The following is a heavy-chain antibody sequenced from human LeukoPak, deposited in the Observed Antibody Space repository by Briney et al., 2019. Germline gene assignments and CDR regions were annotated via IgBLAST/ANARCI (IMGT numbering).Heavy chain of an antibody. D-gene: IGHD3-16*02. J-gene: IGHJ4*02. CDR3: ARQRHPLRLGELSFGY. V-gene: IGHV3-30*04. CDR2: ISYDGSNK. CDR1: GFTFSSYA. Sequence: GGSLRLSCAASGFTFSSYAMHWVRQAPGKGLEGVAVISYDGSNKYYADSVKGRFTISRDNSKNTLYLQMNSLRAEDTAVYYCARQRHPLRLGELSFGYWGQGTLVTVSS.